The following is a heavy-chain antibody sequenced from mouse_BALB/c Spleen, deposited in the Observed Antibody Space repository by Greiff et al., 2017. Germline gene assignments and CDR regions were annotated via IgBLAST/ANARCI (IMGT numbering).Heavy chain of an antibody. CDR1: GYSITSGYY. J-gene: IGHJ4*01. CDR2: ISYDGSN. CDR3: ASRYYHYAMDY. D-gene: IGHD1-1*01. Sequence: EVKLVESGPGLVKPSQSLSLTCSVTGYSITSGYYWNWIRQFPGNKLEWMGYISYDGSNNYNPSLKNRISITRDTSKNQFFLKLNSVTTEDTATYYCASRYYHYAMDYWGQGTSVTVSS. V-gene: IGHV3-6*02.